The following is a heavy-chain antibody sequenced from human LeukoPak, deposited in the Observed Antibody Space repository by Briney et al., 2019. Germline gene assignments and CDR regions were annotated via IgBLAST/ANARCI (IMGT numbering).Heavy chain of an antibody. D-gene: IGHD6-13*01. J-gene: IGHJ4*02. Sequence: PSETLSLTCAVYGGSFSGYYWSWIRQPPGKGLEWIGEINHSGSTNYNPSLKSRVTISVDTSKNQFSLKLSSVTAADTAVYYCAGTIAAAGKTYDYWGQGTLVTVSS. CDR3: AGTIAAAGKTYDY. CDR2: INHSGST. V-gene: IGHV4-34*01. CDR1: GGSFSGYY.